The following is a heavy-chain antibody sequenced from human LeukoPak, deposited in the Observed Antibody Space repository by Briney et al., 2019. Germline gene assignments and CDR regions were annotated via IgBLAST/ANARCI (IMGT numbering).Heavy chain of an antibody. CDR1: GFTFRTYA. D-gene: IGHD6-19*01. Sequence: GGSLRLSCAASGFTFRTYAMSSVRQAPGKGLEWVLAISSSGDSTYYEDSVKGRFTISRDNPKTTLYLQMNGLRVEDTALYYCVKGKYSSGWFSIVDSWGQGTLVTVSS. CDR2: ISSSGDST. CDR3: VKGKYSSGWFSIVDS. J-gene: IGHJ4*02. V-gene: IGHV3-23*01.